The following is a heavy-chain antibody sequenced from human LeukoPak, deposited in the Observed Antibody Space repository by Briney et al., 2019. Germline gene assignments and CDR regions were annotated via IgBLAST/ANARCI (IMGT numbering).Heavy chain of an antibody. J-gene: IGHJ6*03. CDR2: ITDSGDT. D-gene: IGHD2-15*01. CDR3: ARGDSQGPAAPPSYYYYYMDV. CDR1: GGSFSGYY. V-gene: IGHV4-34*01. Sequence: SETLSLTCAVYGGSFSGYYWTWIRQPPGMGLEWIGEITDSGDTNYNPSLKSRVTLSVDTSKNQFSLKLISVTAADTAVYYCARGDSQGPAAPPSYYYYYMDVWGKGTTVTVSS.